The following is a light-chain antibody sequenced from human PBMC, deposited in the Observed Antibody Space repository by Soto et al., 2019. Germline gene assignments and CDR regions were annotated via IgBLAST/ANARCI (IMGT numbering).Light chain of an antibody. Sequence: GLTQSPATLSLSPGERATLSCGAIQSVSSSYLAWYQQKPGLAPRLLIYDASSRATGIPDRFSGSGSGTDFTLTISRLEPEDFAVYYCQQYGSSPSLTFGGGSKVDIK. CDR2: DAS. J-gene: IGKJ4*01. CDR1: QSVSSSY. CDR3: QQYGSSPSLT. V-gene: IGKV3D-20*01.